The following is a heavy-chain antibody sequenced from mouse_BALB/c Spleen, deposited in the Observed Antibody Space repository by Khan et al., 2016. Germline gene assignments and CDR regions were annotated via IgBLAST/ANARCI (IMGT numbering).Heavy chain of an antibody. CDR2: INPSTSYT. CDR3: ARWAYYGNYLFAY. D-gene: IGHD2-10*01. V-gene: IGHV1-7*01. CDR1: GYTFTSYW. Sequence: QVQLQQSGAELAKPGASVKMSCKASGYTFTSYWMHWVKQRPGQGLEWIGYINPSTSYTEYNQKFKDKATLTADKSSSTAYMQLSSLTSEDSAVYYCARWAYYGNYLFAYWGQGTLVTVSA. J-gene: IGHJ3*01.